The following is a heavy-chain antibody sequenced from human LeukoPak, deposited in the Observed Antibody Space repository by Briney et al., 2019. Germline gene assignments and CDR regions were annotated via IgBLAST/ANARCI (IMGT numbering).Heavy chain of an antibody. CDR3: ARAGGAAEYNWFDP. V-gene: IGHV4-39*07. D-gene: IGHD3-16*01. CDR1: GGSISNSSNY. J-gene: IGHJ5*02. Sequence: SETLSLTCTASGGSISNSSNYWGRLPQPPGQELESFGSIYYSGSTYNIPSLKSRVTISVDTSKNQYSLKLSSVTAADTAVYDCARAGGAAEYNWFDPWGQGTLVTVSS. CDR2: IYYSGST.